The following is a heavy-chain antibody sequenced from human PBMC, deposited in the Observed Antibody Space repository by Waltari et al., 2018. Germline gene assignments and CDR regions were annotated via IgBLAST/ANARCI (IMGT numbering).Heavy chain of an antibody. Sequence: EVQVVESGGGLVQPGGSLRLSCAASGFMFRTYWMSWVRQAPGKGLEWVANIKQDGSEEYYVDSVKGRFTISRDNAKNSLYLQMNSLRAEDTAVYYCARVVRYCSSTSCFYFDYWGQGTLVTVSS. D-gene: IGHD2-2*01. J-gene: IGHJ4*02. CDR3: ARVVRYCSSTSCFYFDY. CDR1: GFMFRTYW. CDR2: IKQDGSEE. V-gene: IGHV3-7*01.